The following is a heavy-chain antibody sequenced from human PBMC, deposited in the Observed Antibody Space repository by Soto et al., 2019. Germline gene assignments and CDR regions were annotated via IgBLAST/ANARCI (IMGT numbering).Heavy chain of an antibody. CDR3: SGVGCSNSKCYTRGMDV. J-gene: IGHJ6*02. Sequence: SETLSLTCTVSGGSISGYYWSWVRQPAGKGLEWVGRIYSDGTTNYSPSLKSRVTMSLDTSKEQFSLHLNSVTAADTAVYYCSGVGCSNSKCYTRGMDVWGQGTTVTVSS. D-gene: IGHD2-2*01. CDR1: GGSISGYY. CDR2: IYSDGTT. V-gene: IGHV4-4*07.